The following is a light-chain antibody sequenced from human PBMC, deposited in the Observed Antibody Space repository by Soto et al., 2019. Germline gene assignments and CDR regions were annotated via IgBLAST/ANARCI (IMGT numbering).Light chain of an antibody. Sequence: DIQMTQSPSTLSGSVGDRVTITCRASQTISSWLAWYQQKPGKAPKLLIYKASTLTSGVPSRFSVSGSGTEFTLAIISLEPDDFVIYYWQRYNSYSVVFVEGTKVELK. CDR1: QTISSW. CDR3: QRYNSYSVV. V-gene: IGKV1-5*03. J-gene: IGKJ1*01. CDR2: KAS.